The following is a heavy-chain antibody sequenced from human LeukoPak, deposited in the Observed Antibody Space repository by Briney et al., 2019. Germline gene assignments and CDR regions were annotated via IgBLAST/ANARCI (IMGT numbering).Heavy chain of an antibody. J-gene: IGHJ4*02. D-gene: IGHD3-22*01. V-gene: IGHV3-23*01. Sequence: GGSLRLSCAASGFTFSSYAMSWVRQAPGKGLEWVSAISGSGGSTYYADSVKGRFTISRDNSKNTLYLQMNSLRAEDTAVYYCAKGPLNYYDSSGYDYWGQGTLVTVSS. CDR2: ISGSGGST. CDR1: GFTFSSYA. CDR3: AKGPLNYYDSSGYDY.